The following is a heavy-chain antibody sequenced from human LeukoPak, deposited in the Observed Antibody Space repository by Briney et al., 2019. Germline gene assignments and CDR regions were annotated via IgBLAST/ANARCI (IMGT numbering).Heavy chain of an antibody. CDR1: GYTFTSYY. CDR3: ARGTMNLEN. D-gene: IGHD3-22*01. CDR2: INPYSGDS. Sequence: ASVKVSCKASGYTFTSYYMHWVRQAPGQGLEWMGWINPYSGDSVYAQKFQGRVTMTRDTSINIAYMELSRLTSDDTAVYYCARGTMNLENWGQGTLVAVSS. V-gene: IGHV1-2*02. J-gene: IGHJ4*02.